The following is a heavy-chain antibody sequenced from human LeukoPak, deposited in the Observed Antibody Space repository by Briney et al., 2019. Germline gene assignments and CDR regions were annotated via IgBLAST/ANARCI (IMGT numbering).Heavy chain of an antibody. CDR2: IKQDGNDK. CDR3: ARDPGDY. J-gene: IGHJ4*02. Sequence: GGSLRLSCAASGFTFSNYWMTWFRQAPGKGLEWVASIKQDGNDKFYVDSVKGRFTISRDNAKNSLYLQMNSLRAEDTAVYYCARDPGDYWGQGTLVTVSS. CDR1: GFTFSNYW. D-gene: IGHD3-10*01. V-gene: IGHV3-7*01.